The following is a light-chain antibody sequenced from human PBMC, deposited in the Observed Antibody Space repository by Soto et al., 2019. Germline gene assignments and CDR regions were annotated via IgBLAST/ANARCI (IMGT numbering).Light chain of an antibody. V-gene: IGKV3-20*01. CDR1: HSVSSSY. CDR3: QQYGSSPWT. Sequence: EIALTQAPGPLSLSPWARATLFCNPSHSVSSSYLAWYQQKPGQAPRLLIYGASSRATGIPDRFSGSGSGTDFTLTISRLEPEDFAVYYCQQYGSSPWTFGQGTKVDI. J-gene: IGKJ1*01. CDR2: GAS.